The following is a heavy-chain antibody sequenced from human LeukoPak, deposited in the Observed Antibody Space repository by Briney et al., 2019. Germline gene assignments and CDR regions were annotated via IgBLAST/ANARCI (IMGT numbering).Heavy chain of an antibody. J-gene: IGHJ3*01. CDR1: GGSISSSSYY. CDR3: ASGNYYDSSGYG. Sequence: NPSETLSLTCTVSGGSISSSSYYWGWIRQPPGKGLEWIGSIYYSGGTYYNPFLKSRVTISVDTSKNQFSLKLSSVTAADTAVYYCASGNYYDSSGYGWGQGTMVTVSS. CDR2: IYYSGGT. V-gene: IGHV4-39*01. D-gene: IGHD3-22*01.